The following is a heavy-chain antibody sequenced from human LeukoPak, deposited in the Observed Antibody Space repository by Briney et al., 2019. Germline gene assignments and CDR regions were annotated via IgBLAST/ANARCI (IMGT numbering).Heavy chain of an antibody. CDR1: GDSVSRSDSY. Sequence: PSETLSLTCSVSGDSVSRSDSYWDWIRQSPGKGLEWIGTIYYSGRTYYSPPLKSRVTMSVDPSNNQFSLNLRSVTAADTAVYYCARRRYYDGSGYLEWGQGTLLSVSS. CDR3: ARRRYYDGSGYLE. J-gene: IGHJ1*01. D-gene: IGHD3-22*01. V-gene: IGHV4-39*01. CDR2: IYYSGRT.